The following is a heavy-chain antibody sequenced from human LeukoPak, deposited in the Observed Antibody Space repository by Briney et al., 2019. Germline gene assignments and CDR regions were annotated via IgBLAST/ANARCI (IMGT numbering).Heavy chain of an antibody. Sequence: SQTLSLTCTVSGGSISSGGYYWSWIRQPPGKGLEWIGEINHSGSTNYNPSLKSRVTISVDTSKNQFSLKLSSVTAADTAVYYCARGDKWELPIYYFDYWGQGTLVTVSS. V-gene: IGHV4-30-2*01. D-gene: IGHD1-26*01. CDR1: GGSISSGGYY. CDR3: ARGDKWELPIYYFDY. CDR2: INHSGST. J-gene: IGHJ4*02.